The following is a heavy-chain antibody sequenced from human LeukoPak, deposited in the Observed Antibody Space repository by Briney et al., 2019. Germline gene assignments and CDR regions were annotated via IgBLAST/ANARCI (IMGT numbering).Heavy chain of an antibody. J-gene: IGHJ6*03. Sequence: SQTLSLTCTVSGGSISSGGYYWSWIRQHPGKGLEWIGYIYYSGSTYYNPSLKSRVTISVDTSKNQFSLKLSSVTAADTAVYYCARGASTWDYYYMDVWGKRTTVTVSS. V-gene: IGHV4-31*03. CDR2: IYYSGST. CDR1: GGSISSGGYY. D-gene: IGHD1-26*01. CDR3: ARGASTWDYYYMDV.